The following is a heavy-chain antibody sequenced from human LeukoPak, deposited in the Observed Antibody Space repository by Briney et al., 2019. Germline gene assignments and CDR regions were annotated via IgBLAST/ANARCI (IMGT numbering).Heavy chain of an antibody. CDR3: ARAFDHHFDY. Sequence: GGSLRLSCAASGFTFSSYAMSWVRQAPGKGLEWVSTIGGSGGSTYYADSVKGRFTISRDNSKNTLYLQMNSLRAEDTAVYYCARAFDHHFDYWGQGTLVTVSS. CDR1: GFTFSSYA. D-gene: IGHD3-16*01. V-gene: IGHV3-23*01. CDR2: IGGSGGST. J-gene: IGHJ4*02.